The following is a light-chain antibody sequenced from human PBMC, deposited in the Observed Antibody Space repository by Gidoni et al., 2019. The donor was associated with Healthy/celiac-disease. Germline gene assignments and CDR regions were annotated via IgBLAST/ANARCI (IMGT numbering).Light chain of an antibody. CDR1: QSISSY. Sequence: DIQMTQSPSSLSASVGDRVTITCRASQSISSYLNWYQQKPGKAPRLLIYAASSLQSGVPSSFSGSGSGTDFTLSISSLQREDFATYYCQQTYRPPHTFGQGTNLEI. CDR3: QQTYRPPHT. CDR2: AAS. J-gene: IGKJ2*01. V-gene: IGKV1-39*01.